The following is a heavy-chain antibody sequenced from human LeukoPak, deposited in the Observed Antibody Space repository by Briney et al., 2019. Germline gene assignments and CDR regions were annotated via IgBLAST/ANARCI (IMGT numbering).Heavy chain of an antibody. CDR1: GFSFSSYS. CDR2: ISSGSSYI. CDR3: ARRVGGNEGNWFDP. Sequence: GGSLRLSCAASGFSFSSYSMNWVRQAPGKGLEWVSSISSGSSYIYYADSVKGRFTVSRDNAKNSLYLQMNSLRAEDTAVYYCARRVGGNEGNWFDPWGQGTLVTVSS. D-gene: IGHD1-1*01. J-gene: IGHJ5*02. V-gene: IGHV3-21*01.